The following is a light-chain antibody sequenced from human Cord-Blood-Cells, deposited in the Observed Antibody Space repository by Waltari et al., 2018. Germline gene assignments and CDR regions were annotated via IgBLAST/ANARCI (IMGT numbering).Light chain of an antibody. Sequence: DIQMTQSPSSLSASVGDRVTITCQASQDISNYLNWYQQKPGKAPKLLIYDASNLETGVPSRLSGSGSETEFAFTISSLQPEDIATEYCQQYDNLALTFGGGTKGEIK. CDR1: QDISNY. V-gene: IGKV1-33*01. J-gene: IGKJ4*01. CDR2: DAS. CDR3: QQYDNLALT.